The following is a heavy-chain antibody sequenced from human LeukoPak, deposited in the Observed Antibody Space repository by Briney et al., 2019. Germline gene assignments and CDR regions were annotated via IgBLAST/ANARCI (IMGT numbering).Heavy chain of an antibody. CDR3: ARRAVYYYYGMDV. D-gene: IGHD6-25*01. J-gene: IGHJ6*02. V-gene: IGHV1-2*02. CDR2: INPNSGGT. Sequence: ASVKVSCKASGYTFTGYYMHWVRQAPGQGLERMGWINPNSGGTNYAQKFQGRVTMTRDTSISTAYMELSSLKSDDTALYYCARRAVYYYYGMDVWGQGTTVTVSS. CDR1: GYTFTGYY.